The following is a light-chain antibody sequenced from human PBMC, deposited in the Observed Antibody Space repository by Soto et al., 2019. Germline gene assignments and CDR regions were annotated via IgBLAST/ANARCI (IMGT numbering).Light chain of an antibody. V-gene: IGKV3-20*01. CDR3: QQYGDSPRT. CDR1: QSVSRNY. CDR2: DAF. J-gene: IGKJ1*01. Sequence: EIVLTQSPGTLSLSPGERATLSCRASQSVSRNYLAWYQQRPGQAPRLLIYDAFNRATGIPDRFSGRRSGTDFTLTISTLEPEDFAVYYCQQYGDSPRTFGQGTKVEIK.